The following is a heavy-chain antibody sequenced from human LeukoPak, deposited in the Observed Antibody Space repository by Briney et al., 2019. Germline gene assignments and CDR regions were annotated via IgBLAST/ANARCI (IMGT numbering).Heavy chain of an antibody. J-gene: IGHJ4*02. D-gene: IGHD3-9*01. CDR3: ARGSAYYDILTGYYLWHFDY. Sequence: PSETLSLTCTVSGGSISSYYWSWIRQPPGKGLEWIGYIYYSGSTNYNPSLKSRVTISVDTSKNQFSLKLSSVTAADTAVYYCARGSAYYDILTGYYLWHFDYWGQGTLVTVSS. V-gene: IGHV4-59*01. CDR1: GGSISSYY. CDR2: IYYSGST.